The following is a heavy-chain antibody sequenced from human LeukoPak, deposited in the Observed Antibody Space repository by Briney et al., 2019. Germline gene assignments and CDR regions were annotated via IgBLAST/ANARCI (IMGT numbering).Heavy chain of an antibody. V-gene: IGHV1-46*01. CDR1: GGTFSSYA. CDR3: ARVGTAAATADS. J-gene: IGHJ4*02. CDR2: INPRGGST. D-gene: IGHD6-25*01. Sequence: ASVKVSCKASGGTFSSYAISWVRQAPGQGPEWMGIINPRGGSTDYAQKFQGRVTMTSDTSTSTVYMQLNDLTSEDTAVYFCARVGTAAATADSWGQGTLVTVSS.